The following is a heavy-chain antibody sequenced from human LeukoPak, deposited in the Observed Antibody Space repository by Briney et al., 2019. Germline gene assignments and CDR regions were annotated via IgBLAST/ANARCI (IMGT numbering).Heavy chain of an antibody. CDR3: AKAEGSGNQPFDY. CDR2: ISGGGGTT. V-gene: IGHV3-23*01. D-gene: IGHD3-10*01. Sequence: GGSLRLSCAASGFMSSSFSSSAMSWVRQAPGKGLEWISYISGGGGTTYYADSVKGRFTISRDNSKNTLYLQMNSLRVGDTAVYSCAKAEGSGNQPFDYWGQGTLVTVSS. J-gene: IGHJ4*02. CDR1: GFMSSSFSSSA.